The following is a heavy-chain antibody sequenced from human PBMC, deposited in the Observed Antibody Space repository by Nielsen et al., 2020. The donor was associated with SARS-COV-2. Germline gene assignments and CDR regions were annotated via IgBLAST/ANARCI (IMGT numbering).Heavy chain of an antibody. CDR2: IGTSGGNS. D-gene: IGHD1-1*01. CDR1: GFTFRNAW. Sequence: GESLKISCVASGFTFRNAWMTWVRQAPGKGLEWVSSIGTSGGNSYYSDSVKGRFTISRDISKNTLFLQMNSLRAEDTALYYCTTRTFYLDYWGQGTLVTVSS. V-gene: IGHV3-23*01. CDR3: TTRTFYLDY. J-gene: IGHJ4*02.